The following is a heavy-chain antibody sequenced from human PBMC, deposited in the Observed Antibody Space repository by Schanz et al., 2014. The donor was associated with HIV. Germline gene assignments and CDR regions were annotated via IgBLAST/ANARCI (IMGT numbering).Heavy chain of an antibody. D-gene: IGHD3-9*01. Sequence: QVQLVQSRAEVEKPGASVKVSCKASGYTFTSYGISWVRQAPGQGLEWMGWISAYNGNTNYAQKLQGRVTKTTDTSTSTAYMELRSLRSDDTAVYYCARTDYDILTGYSLGYYGMDVWGQGTTVTVSS. CDR3: ARTDYDILTGYSLGYYGMDV. CDR2: ISAYNGNT. CDR1: GYTFTSYG. V-gene: IGHV1-18*01. J-gene: IGHJ6*02.